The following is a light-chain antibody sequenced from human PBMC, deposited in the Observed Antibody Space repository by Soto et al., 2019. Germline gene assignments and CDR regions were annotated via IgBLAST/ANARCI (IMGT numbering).Light chain of an antibody. V-gene: IGLV1-44*01. J-gene: IGLJ2*01. Sequence: QSVLTQPPSASGTPGQRVTISCSGSSSNIGGNSVNWYQHLPGTAPKILMYSDDERPSGVPDRFSGSKSGTSASLAISWLQSEDEADYYCAAWDDNLNGPVFGGGTKLTVL. CDR3: AAWDDNLNGPV. CDR2: SDD. CDR1: SSNIGGNS.